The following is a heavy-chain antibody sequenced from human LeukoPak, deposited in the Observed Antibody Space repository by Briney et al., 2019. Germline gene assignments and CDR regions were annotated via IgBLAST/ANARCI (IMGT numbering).Heavy chain of an antibody. V-gene: IGHV3-48*03. J-gene: IGHJ5*02. Sequence: GGSLRLSCAASGFTFSSYEMNWVRQAPGKGLEWVSYISSSGSTIYYADSVKGRFTISRDNSKSTLYLQMNSLRAEDTAVYYCARDKGNHPYNWFDPWGQGTLVTVSS. CDR3: ARDKGNHPYNWFDP. CDR2: ISSSGSTI. D-gene: IGHD1-14*01. CDR1: GFTFSSYE.